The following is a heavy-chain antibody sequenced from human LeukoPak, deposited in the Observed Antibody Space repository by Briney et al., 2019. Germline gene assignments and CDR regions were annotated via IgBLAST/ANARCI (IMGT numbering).Heavy chain of an antibody. V-gene: IGHV3-43D*04. Sequence: PGGSLRLSCAASGFTFDDYPMQWVRQAPGKGLEWVSLISWDGGSTYYADSVKGRFTISRDNSKNSLYLQMNSLRVEDTALYYCAKDMGQWLGIDYWGQGTLVTVSS. CDR1: GFTFDDYP. J-gene: IGHJ4*02. CDR2: ISWDGGST. D-gene: IGHD6-19*01. CDR3: AKDMGQWLGIDY.